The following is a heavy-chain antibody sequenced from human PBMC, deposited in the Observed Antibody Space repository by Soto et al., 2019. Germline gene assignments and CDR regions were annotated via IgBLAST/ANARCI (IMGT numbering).Heavy chain of an antibody. CDR3: ARAEISDFWSGYYTPTDYYYYGMDV. V-gene: IGHV1-69*13. D-gene: IGHD3-3*01. Sequence: SVKVSCKASGGTFSSYAISWVRQAPGQGLEWMGGIIPIFGTANYAQKFQGRVTITADESTSTAYMELSSLRSEDTAVYYCARAEISDFWSGYYTPTDYYYYGMDVWGQGTTVTVSS. CDR1: GGTFSSYA. J-gene: IGHJ6*02. CDR2: IIPIFGTA.